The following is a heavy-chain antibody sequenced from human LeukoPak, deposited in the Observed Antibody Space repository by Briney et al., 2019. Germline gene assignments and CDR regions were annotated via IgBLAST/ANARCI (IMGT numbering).Heavy chain of an antibody. D-gene: IGHD3-22*01. Sequence: SETLSLTCAVYGGSFSGYYWSWIRQPPGKGLEWIGEINHSGSTNYNPSLKSRVTISVDTSKNQFSLKLSSMTAADTAVYYCARGGPTGRGGYDSSGYMFDYWGQGTLVTVSS. CDR3: ARGGPTGRGGYDSSGYMFDY. J-gene: IGHJ4*02. V-gene: IGHV4-34*01. CDR1: GGSFSGYY. CDR2: INHSGST.